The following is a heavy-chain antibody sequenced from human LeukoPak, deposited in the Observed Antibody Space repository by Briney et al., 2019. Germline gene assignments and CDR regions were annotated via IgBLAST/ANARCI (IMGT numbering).Heavy chain of an antibody. CDR1: GGTFSSYA. CDR2: ISAYNGNT. D-gene: IGHD4-23*01. V-gene: IGHV1-18*01. Sequence: RASVKVSCKASGGTFSSYAISWVRQAPGQGLEWMGWISAYNGNTNYAQKLQGRVTMTTDTSTSTAYMELRSLRSDDTAVYYCARRGPYPVTQDYWGREPWSPSPQ. CDR3: ARRGPYPVTQDY. J-gene: IGHJ4*02.